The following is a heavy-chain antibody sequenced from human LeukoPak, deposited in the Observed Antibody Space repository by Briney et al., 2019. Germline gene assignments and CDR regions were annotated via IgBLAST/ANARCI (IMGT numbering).Heavy chain of an antibody. Sequence: SQTPSLTCAVYGGSFSGCYWSWIRHPPGKGMEWVGVINHSGSTNYNPTLKSRVTISVDTSKNQFSLKLSSVTAADTAVYYCARVAWRRWLQSKRYYFDYWGQGTLVTVSS. D-gene: IGHD5-24*01. CDR2: INHSGST. CDR1: GGSFSGCY. J-gene: IGHJ4*02. V-gene: IGHV4-34*01. CDR3: ARVAWRRWLQSKRYYFDY.